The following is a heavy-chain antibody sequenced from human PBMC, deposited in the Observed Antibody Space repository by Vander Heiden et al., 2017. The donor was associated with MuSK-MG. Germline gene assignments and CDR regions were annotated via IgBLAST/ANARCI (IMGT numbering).Heavy chain of an antibody. D-gene: IGHD3-3*01. CDR3: ARSGRMTIFRNGPPEY. J-gene: IGHJ4*02. CDR1: GFSFSTYA. Sequence: QVHLVASGGGVVLPGRSLRLSCAASGFSFSTYAMLWVRQPPGKGLEWVAFIAKDGSSKYYADSVKGRFIISRDNSKNTLFLQMSSLRPEDTAVYYCARSGRMTIFRNGPPEYWGQGTLGTASS. V-gene: IGHV3-30-3*01. CDR2: IAKDGSSK.